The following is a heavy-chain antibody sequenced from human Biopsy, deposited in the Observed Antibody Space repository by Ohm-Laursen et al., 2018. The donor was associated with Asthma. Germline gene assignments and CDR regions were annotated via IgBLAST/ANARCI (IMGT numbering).Heavy chain of an antibody. CDR1: GYTFNSDG. J-gene: IGHJ6*02. CDR3: ARAVDYSHYYGIDV. V-gene: IGHV1-18*01. Sequence: ASVKVSCKTSGYTFNSDGITWVRQAPGQGLEWMGWISVYNGNTKVAQKLQARVTMITDTSTSTAYMELRSLRSDDTAVYFCARAVDYSHYYGIDVWGQGTTVTVS. D-gene: IGHD3-10*01. CDR2: ISVYNGNT.